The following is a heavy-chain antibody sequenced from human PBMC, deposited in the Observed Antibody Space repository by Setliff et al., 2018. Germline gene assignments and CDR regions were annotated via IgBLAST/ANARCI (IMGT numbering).Heavy chain of an antibody. D-gene: IGHD6-19*01. V-gene: IGHV1-3*01. Sequence: ASVKVSCKASGYTFTNYAIHWVRQAPGQRLEWMGWINAGNGNTKYSQNFQGRVTITRDTSASTAYMELSSLRSEGTAVYYCARAVAVPADFDYWGQGTLVTVSS. CDR1: GYTFTNYA. CDR3: ARAVAVPADFDY. CDR2: INAGNGNT. J-gene: IGHJ4*02.